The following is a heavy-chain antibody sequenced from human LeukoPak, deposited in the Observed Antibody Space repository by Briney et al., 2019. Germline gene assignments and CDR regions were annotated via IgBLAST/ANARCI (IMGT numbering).Heavy chain of an antibody. CDR2: ISGSGGST. D-gene: IGHD3-10*01. V-gene: IGHV3-23*01. CDR3: AKGNYYYYMDV. J-gene: IGHJ6*03. Sequence: GGSLRLSCAASGFTFSSYGMSWVRQAPGKGLEWVSAISGSGGSTYYADSVKGRFTISRDNAKNSLYLQMNSLRAEDTAVYYCAKGNYYYYMDVWGKGTTVTVSS. CDR1: GFTFSSYG.